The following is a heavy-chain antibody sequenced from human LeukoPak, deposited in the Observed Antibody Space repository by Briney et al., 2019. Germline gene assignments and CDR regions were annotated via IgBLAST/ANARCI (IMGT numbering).Heavy chain of an antibody. CDR3: ARQGHYYDSSGYLPPYNWFDP. J-gene: IGHJ5*02. CDR1: GYSFTSYW. V-gene: IGHV5-51*01. Sequence: GESLKISCKGSGYSFTSYWIGWVRQMPGKGLEWMGIIYPGDSDTRYSPSFQGQVTISADKSSSTAYLQWSSLKASDTAVYYCARQGHYYDSSGYLPPYNWFDPWGQGTLVTVSS. CDR2: IYPGDSDT. D-gene: IGHD3-22*01.